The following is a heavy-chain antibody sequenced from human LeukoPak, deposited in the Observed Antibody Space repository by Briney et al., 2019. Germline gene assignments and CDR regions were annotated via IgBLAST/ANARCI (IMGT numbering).Heavy chain of an antibody. CDR2: IKQDGSEK. Sequence: PAGSLRLSCAASGFTFSSYWMSWVRQAPGKGLEWVANIKQDGSEKYYVDSVKGRFTISRDNAKNSLYLQMNSLRAEDTAVYYCARGLRGYSYGYDFDYWGQGTLATVSS. D-gene: IGHD5-18*01. V-gene: IGHV3-7*04. CDR3: ARGLRGYSYGYDFDY. CDR1: GFTFSSYW. J-gene: IGHJ4*02.